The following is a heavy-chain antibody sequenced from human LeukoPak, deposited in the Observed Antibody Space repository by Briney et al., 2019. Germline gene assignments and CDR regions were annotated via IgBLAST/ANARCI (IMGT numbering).Heavy chain of an antibody. D-gene: IGHD6-13*01. V-gene: IGHV1-18*01. J-gene: IGHJ4*02. CDR1: AYTFTSYG. CDR2: ISGDNGST. CDR3: AREDSRRGSRGYFDY. Sequence: VASVKVSCKASAYTFTSYGISWVRQAPGQGLEWMGWISGDNGSTNYGQKLQGRITMTTDTSTSTAYMALRSLRSDDSAVYYAAREDSRRGSRGYFDYWGQGTLVTVS.